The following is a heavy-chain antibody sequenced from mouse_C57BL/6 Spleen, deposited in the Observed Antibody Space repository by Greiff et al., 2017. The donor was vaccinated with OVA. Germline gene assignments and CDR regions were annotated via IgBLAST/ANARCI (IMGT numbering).Heavy chain of an antibody. CDR3: ARGGPMSTRGIYYAMDY. D-gene: IGHD2-4*01. CDR1: GFTFSDYG. V-gene: IGHV5-17*01. Sequence: EVKLQESGGGLVKPGGSLKLSCAASGFTFSDYGMHWVRQAPEKGLEWVAYISSGSSTIYYADTVKGRFTISRDNAKTTLFLQMTSLRSEDTAMYYCARGGPMSTRGIYYAMDYWGQGTSGTVSS. J-gene: IGHJ4*01. CDR2: ISSGSSTI.